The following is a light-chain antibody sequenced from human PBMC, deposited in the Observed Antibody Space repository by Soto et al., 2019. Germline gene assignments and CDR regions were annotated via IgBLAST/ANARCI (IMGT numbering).Light chain of an antibody. CDR1: LTISSY. V-gene: IGKV1-39*01. CDR2: AAS. J-gene: IGKJ5*01. CDR3: QQRSNWPPYT. Sequence: DIKMTQSPSSLSAFVGDRVTITCRASLTISSYLNWYQQKSGKAPKLLISAASSLESGVPPRFSGSGSGTDFTLTISSLEPEDFAVYYCQQRSNWPPYTFGQGTRLEIK.